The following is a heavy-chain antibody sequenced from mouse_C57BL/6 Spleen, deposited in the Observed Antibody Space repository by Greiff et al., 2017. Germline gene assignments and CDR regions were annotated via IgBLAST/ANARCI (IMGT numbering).Heavy chain of an antibody. CDR1: GYTFTSYW. Sequence: VQLQQPGAELVKPGASVKLSCKASGYTFTSYWMHWVKQRPGQGLAWIGMIHPNSGSTNYNAKLKSKATLTVDKSSSTAYLQLSRLTSEDSAVYYCANDYYDDMEYWGQGTSGTVSS. D-gene: IGHD2-4*01. J-gene: IGHJ4*01. CDR3: ANDYYDDMEY. CDR2: IHPNSGST. V-gene: IGHV1-64*01.